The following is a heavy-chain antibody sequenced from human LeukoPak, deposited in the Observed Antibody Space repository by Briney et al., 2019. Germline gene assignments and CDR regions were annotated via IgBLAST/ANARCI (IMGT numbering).Heavy chain of an antibody. J-gene: IGHJ3*02. V-gene: IGHV3-66*01. Sequence: GGSLRLSCAASGFTFRDAWMTWVRQAPGKGLEWVSVIYSGGSTYYADSVKGRFTISRDNSKNTLYLHMNSLRAEDTAVYYCARDPNVDAFDIWGQGTMVTVSS. CDR2: IYSGGST. D-gene: IGHD4/OR15-4a*01. CDR1: GFTFRDAW. CDR3: ARDPNVDAFDI.